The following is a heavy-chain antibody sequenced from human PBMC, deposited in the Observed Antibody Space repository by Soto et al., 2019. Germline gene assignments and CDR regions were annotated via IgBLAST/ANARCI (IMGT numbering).Heavy chain of an antibody. CDR2: IYWNDDK. Sequence: QITLKESGPPLVKPTQTLMLTCTFSGFSLSTSGMGVGWIRQPPGKALEWLAVIYWNDDKRYSPSLKNRLTPTKDTSKNQVVLTLTNMDPVDTGTYYCAQFTGYEQFDYWGQGTLVTVSS. CDR3: AQFTGYEQFDY. CDR1: GFSLSTSGMG. D-gene: IGHD5-12*01. V-gene: IGHV2-5*01. J-gene: IGHJ4*02.